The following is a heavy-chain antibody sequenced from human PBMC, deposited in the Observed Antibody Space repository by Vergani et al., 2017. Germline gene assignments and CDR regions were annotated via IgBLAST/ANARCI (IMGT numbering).Heavy chain of an antibody. J-gene: IGHJ3*01. V-gene: IGHV3-21*05. CDR1: GFTFSDFS. CDR3: AREYSSTSGRAFDF. D-gene: IGHD2-2*01. CDR2: VSTGTKSQ. Sequence: EVQLVESGGGLVKPGGSLRLSCAASGFTFSDFSMSWVRQAPGKGLEWVSFVSTGTKSQSYAESVKGRFTISRDSAKNSLYLQMDSLRAEDTAVYYCAREYSSTSGRAFDFWGQGTKVTVSS.